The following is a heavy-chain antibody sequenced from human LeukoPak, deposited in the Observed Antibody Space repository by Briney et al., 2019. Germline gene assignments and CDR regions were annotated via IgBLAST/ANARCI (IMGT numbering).Heavy chain of an antibody. V-gene: IGHV3-23*01. CDR3: AKGVRGSYFLFDY. CDR2: ISSSGGNT. Sequence: GGSLRLSCAASGFIFNSYAMTWVRQAPGKGLEWVSGISSSGGNTYYADSVKGRFTISRDNSKNTLYLQMNSLRAEDTAVYYCAKGVRGSYFLFDYWGQGTLVTVSS. CDR1: GFIFNSYA. J-gene: IGHJ4*02. D-gene: IGHD1-26*01.